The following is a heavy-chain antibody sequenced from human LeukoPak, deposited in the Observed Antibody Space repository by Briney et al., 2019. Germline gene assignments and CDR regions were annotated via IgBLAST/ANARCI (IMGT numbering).Heavy chain of an antibody. Sequence: SETLSLTCIVSGGSISSYSWNWIRQSPGKGLECVGYISHSGTTSYNSSLKSRVTISVDTSKNQFSLKLSSVTAADTAVYYCARGWTRIAARTGYFGYWGQGTLVTVSS. CDR3: ARGWTRIAARTGYFGY. J-gene: IGHJ4*02. CDR1: GGSISSYS. CDR2: ISHSGTT. V-gene: IGHV4-59*01. D-gene: IGHD6-6*01.